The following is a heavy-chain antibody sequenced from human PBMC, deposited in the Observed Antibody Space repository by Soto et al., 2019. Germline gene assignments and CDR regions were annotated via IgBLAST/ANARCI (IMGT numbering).Heavy chain of an antibody. D-gene: IGHD2-21*02. CDR3: ASLGVGDWANYYYYYGMDV. CDR2: VTGNGGST. J-gene: IGHJ6*02. Sequence: EVQLLESGGGFVQPGGSLRLSCAATGFTFSVYAMTWVRQAPGKGLEWVAAVTGNGGSTYSADSVKGRFTISRDNSMNTLFLQTNSLRAENTAVYYCASLGVGDWANYYYYYGMDVWGQGTTVTVSS. CDR1: GFTFSVYA. V-gene: IGHV3-23*01.